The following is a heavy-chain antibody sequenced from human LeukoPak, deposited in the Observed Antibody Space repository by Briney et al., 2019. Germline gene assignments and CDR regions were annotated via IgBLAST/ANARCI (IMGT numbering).Heavy chain of an antibody. D-gene: IGHD2-2*01. J-gene: IGHJ4*02. Sequence: GGSLRLSCAASGFTFSSYSMNWVRQAPGKGLEGVSSISGSSSHIHYADSVKGRFTISGDNAENSVYLQMSSLRAEDTAVYFCGRDSVREAPPAPDYWGQGTLVTVSS. CDR1: GFTFSSYS. CDR2: ISGSSSHI. V-gene: IGHV3-21*06. CDR3: GRDSVREAPPAPDY.